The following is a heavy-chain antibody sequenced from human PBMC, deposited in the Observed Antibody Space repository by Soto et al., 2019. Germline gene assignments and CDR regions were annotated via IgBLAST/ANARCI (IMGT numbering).Heavy chain of an antibody. V-gene: IGHV4-59*08. J-gene: IGHJ3*02. CDR2: IYYSGST. CDR3: ARQLIMITFGGVIVPDAFDI. CDR1: GESISSCY. Sequence: SETLSLTCTVCGESISSCYWNWIRKPPGKGLEWIGYIYYSGSTNYNPSLKSRVTISVDTSKNQFSLKLSSVTAADTAVYYCARQLIMITFGGVIVPDAFDIWGQGTMVTVSS. D-gene: IGHD3-16*02.